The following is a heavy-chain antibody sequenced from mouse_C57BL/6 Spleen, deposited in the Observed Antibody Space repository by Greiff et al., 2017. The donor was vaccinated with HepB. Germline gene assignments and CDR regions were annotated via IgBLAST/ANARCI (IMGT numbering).Heavy chain of an antibody. CDR3: AREVITTVVAFDY. V-gene: IGHV1-54*01. J-gene: IGHJ2*01. Sequence: QVQLQQSGAELVRPGTSVKVSCKASGYAFTNYLIEWVKQRPGQGLEWIGVINPGSGGTNYNEKFKGKATLTADKSSSTAYMQLSSLTSEDSAVYFCAREVITTVVAFDYWGQGTTLTVSS. CDR1: GYAFTNYL. CDR2: INPGSGGT. D-gene: IGHD1-1*01.